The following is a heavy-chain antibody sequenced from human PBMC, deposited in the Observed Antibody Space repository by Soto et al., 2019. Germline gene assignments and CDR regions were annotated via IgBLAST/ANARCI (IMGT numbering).Heavy chain of an antibody. CDR1: GFTFSSYS. Sequence: GGSLRLSCAASGFTFSSYSIHWVRQAPCKGLEWVAVISYDGINKYYADSVKGRFTISRDNSKNTLYLQMNSLRAEDTAVYYCCRVDGGTIFGVVSLGYYYYYGMDVFGQRTTVTFYS. D-gene: IGHD3-3*01. CDR3: CRVDGGTIFGVVSLGYYYYYGMDV. V-gene: IGHV3-30-3*01. J-gene: IGHJ6*02. CDR2: ISYDGINK.